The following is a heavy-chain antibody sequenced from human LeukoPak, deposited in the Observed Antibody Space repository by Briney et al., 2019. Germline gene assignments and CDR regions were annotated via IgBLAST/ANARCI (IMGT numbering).Heavy chain of an antibody. J-gene: IGHJ4*02. V-gene: IGHV3-48*02. CDR1: GFTFRNYV. Sequence: GGSLRLSCAASGFTFRNYVIHWVRQAPGKGLEWVSYISNSGNTIYYADSVKGQFTISRDNAKNSLYLQMNSLRDEDTAVYYCARDPPADYWGQGTLVTVSS. CDR2: ISNSGNTI. CDR3: ARDPPADY.